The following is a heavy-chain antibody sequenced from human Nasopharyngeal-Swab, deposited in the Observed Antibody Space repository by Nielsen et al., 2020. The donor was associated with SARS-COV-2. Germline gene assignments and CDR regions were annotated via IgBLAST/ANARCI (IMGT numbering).Heavy chain of an antibody. CDR2: INQDGSQK. J-gene: IGHJ4*02. CDR3: ARAIGSGSSY. Sequence: GESLKISCAASRFTFSNFWMHWVRQAPGKGPEWVANINQDGSQKYYVDSVKGRFTISRDNAKNSLYLQMNSLGAEDTAVYYCARAIGSGSSYWGQGTLVTVSS. V-gene: IGHV3-7*01. CDR1: RFTFSNFW. D-gene: IGHD3-10*01.